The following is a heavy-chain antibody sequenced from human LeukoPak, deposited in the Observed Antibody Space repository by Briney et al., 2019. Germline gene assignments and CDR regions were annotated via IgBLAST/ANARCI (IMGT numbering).Heavy chain of an antibody. J-gene: IGHJ4*02. CDR1: GGTFSSYA. Sequence: GASVKVSCKASGGTFSSYAISWVRQAPGQGLEWMGGIIPIFGTANYAQKFQGRVTITADKSTSIAYMELSSLRSEDTAVYYCARDSPTNYYDAGWGQGTLVTVSS. V-gene: IGHV1-69*06. CDR3: ARDSPTNYYDAG. D-gene: IGHD3-22*01. CDR2: IIPIFGTA.